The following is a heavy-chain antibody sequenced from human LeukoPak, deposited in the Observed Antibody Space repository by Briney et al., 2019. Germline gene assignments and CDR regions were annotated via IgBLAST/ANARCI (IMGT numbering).Heavy chain of an antibody. J-gene: IGHJ4*02. CDR2: IYYSGST. V-gene: IGHV4-31*03. Sequence: PSETLSLTCTVSGGSISSGGYYWSWIRQHSGKGLEWIGYIYYSGSTYYNPSLKSRVTISVDTSKNQFSLKLSSVTAADTAVYYCARSGGSGWYVYWGQGTLVTVSS. CDR3: ARSGGSGWYVY. D-gene: IGHD6-19*01. CDR1: GGSISSGGYY.